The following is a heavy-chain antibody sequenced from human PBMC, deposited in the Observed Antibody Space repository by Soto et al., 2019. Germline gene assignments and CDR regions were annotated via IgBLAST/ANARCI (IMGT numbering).Heavy chain of an antibody. J-gene: IGHJ4*02. D-gene: IGHD6-19*01. CDR2: INHSGST. CDR3: ARTATYSSGWYSRLAGTNYFDY. V-gene: IGHV4-59*12. CDR1: GGSISSYY. Sequence: SETLSLTCTVSGGSISSYYWSWIRQPPGKGLEWIGYINHSGSTNYNPSLKSRVTISVDTSKNQFSLKLSSVTAADTAVYYCARTATYSSGWYSRLAGTNYFDYWGQGTLVTVSS.